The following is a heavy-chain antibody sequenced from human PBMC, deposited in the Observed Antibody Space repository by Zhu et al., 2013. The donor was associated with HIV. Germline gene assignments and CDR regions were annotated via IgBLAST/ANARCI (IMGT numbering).Heavy chain of an antibody. Sequence: QVQLVQSGAEVKKPGASVKVSCKASGYTFTSYDINWVRQATGQGLEWMGWMNPNSGNTGYAQKFQGRVTMTRNTSISTACMELSSLRSEDTAVYYCARGWGTSGDCTNGVCYPNYYYYGMDVWGQGTTVTVSS. J-gene: IGHJ6*02. CDR1: GYTFTSYD. V-gene: IGHV1-8*01. CDR3: ARGWGTSGDCTNGVCYPNYYYYGMDV. CDR2: MNPNSGNT. D-gene: IGHD2-8*01.